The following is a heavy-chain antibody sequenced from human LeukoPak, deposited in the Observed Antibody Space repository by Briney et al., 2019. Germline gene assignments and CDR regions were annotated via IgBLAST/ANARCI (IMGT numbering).Heavy chain of an antibody. CDR3: ARGLQPTMLVVVIKDHLFFDS. Sequence: ASVKVSCKSSGYTCTGYYMHWVRQAPGQGLEWMGWINPNSGGTNYAQKFQCSVTMTRDPSLSTLYMALSRLRSADTAVYSCARGLQPTMLVVVIKDHLFFDSWGQGTLVTVSS. J-gene: IGHJ4*02. V-gene: IGHV1-2*02. CDR2: INPNSGGT. CDR1: GYTCTGYY. D-gene: IGHD3-22*01.